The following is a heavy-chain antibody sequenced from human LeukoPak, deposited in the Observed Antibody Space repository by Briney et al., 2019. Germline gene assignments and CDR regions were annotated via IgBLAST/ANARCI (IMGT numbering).Heavy chain of an antibody. J-gene: IGHJ4*02. Sequence: PSETLSLTCTASGGSISSNYWSWIRKPPGKGLEWLGHIYYSGSTNYNPSLKSRLAISVDTSKNHFFLKLNSVTAADTAVYYCARYIWGSYPTFEDYWGQGSLVTVSS. V-gene: IGHV4-59*01. CDR3: ARYIWGSYPTFEDY. CDR1: GGSISSNY. D-gene: IGHD3-16*02. CDR2: IYYSGST.